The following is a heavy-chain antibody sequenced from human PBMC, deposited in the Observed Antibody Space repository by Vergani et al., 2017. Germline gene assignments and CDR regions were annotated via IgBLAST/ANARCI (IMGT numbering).Heavy chain of an antibody. J-gene: IGHJ1*01. CDR3: ARDERYCGGDCYSGYFQH. Sequence: EVQLVESGGGLVKPGGSLRLSCAASGFTFSSYSMNWVRQAPGKGLEWVSSISSSSSYIYYADSVKGRFTISRDNAKNSLYLQMNSLRAEDTAVYYCARDERYCGGDCYSGYFQHWGQGTLVTVSS. CDR1: GFTFSSYS. V-gene: IGHV3-21*01. CDR2: ISSSSSYI. D-gene: IGHD2-21*02.